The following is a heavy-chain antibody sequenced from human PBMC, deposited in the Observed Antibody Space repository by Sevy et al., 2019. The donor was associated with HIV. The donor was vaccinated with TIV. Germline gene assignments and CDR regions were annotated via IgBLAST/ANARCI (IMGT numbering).Heavy chain of an antibody. Sequence: ASVKVSCKASGYTFTSYGISLVRQAPGQGLEWMGWISAYNGNTNYAQKLQGRVTMTTDTSTSTAYMELRSLRSDDTAVYYCARGTVDTAMVIYYYGMDVWGQGTTVTVSS. CDR2: ISAYNGNT. J-gene: IGHJ6*02. V-gene: IGHV1-18*01. D-gene: IGHD5-18*01. CDR3: ARGTVDTAMVIYYYGMDV. CDR1: GYTFTSYG.